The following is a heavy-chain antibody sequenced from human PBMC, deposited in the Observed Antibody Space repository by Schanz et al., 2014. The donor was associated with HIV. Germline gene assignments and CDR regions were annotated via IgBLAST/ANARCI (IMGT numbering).Heavy chain of an antibody. CDR1: GDSLSDNF. Sequence: QVRLQQWGAGLLKPSETLTLTCAVYGDSLSDNFWTWIRQSPGKGLEWIGEVGHSGSTNYHPSLKSRVTMSFATSKNHFSLRLVSVPAADTAVYYCARGFLMGRDYNYILGSSRYAAWFDPWGQGTLVTVSS. D-gene: IGHD3-16*01. CDR2: VGHSGST. CDR3: ARGFLMGRDYNYILGSSRYAAWFDP. V-gene: IGHV4-34*01. J-gene: IGHJ5*02.